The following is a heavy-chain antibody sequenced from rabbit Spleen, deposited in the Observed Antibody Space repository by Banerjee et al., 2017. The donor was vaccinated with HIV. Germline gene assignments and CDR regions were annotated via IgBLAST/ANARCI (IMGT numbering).Heavy chain of an antibody. CDR2: IYAGSGGFT. CDR3: ARDLAGIIGWNFYL. J-gene: IGHJ4*01. CDR1: GFSFSSSYY. Sequence: QSLEESGGGLVQPEGSLTLTCTASGFSFSSSYYMCWVRQAPGKGLEWIGCIYAGSGGFTYYASWAKGRFTCSKTSSTTVTLQMTSLTAADTATYFCARDLAGIIGWNFYLWGQGTLVTVS. D-gene: IGHD4-1*01. V-gene: IGHV1S40*01.